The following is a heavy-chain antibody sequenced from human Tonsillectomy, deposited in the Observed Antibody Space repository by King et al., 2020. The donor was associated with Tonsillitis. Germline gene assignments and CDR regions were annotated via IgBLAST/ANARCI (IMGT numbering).Heavy chain of an antibody. CDR1: GFSLNNTRMG. J-gene: IGHJ6*02. Sequence: ITLKESGPVLVKPTETLTLTCTVSGFSLNNTRMGVSWIRQPPGKALEWLAHIFSNDEKSYSTSLKSRLTISKDTSKNQVVLTRTNMDPVDTATYYCARVTTVTKSYYYNGMDVWGQGTTVTVSS. CDR3: ARVTTVTKSYYYNGMDV. CDR2: IFSNDEK. V-gene: IGHV2-26*01. D-gene: IGHD4-17*01.